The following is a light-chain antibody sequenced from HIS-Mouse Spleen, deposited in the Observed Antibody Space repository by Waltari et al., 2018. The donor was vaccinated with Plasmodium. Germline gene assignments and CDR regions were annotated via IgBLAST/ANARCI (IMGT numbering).Light chain of an antibody. V-gene: IGKV3-15*01. J-gene: IGKJ3*01. CDR3: QQYNNWSFT. CDR1: QSVRSN. CDR2: GAS. Sequence: EIVMTQSPATLSVSPGERATLSCRASQSVRSNLAWYQQKPGQAPRLHIYGASTRATGIPARFSGSGSGTEFTLTISSLQSEDFAVYYCQQYNNWSFTFGPGTKVDIK.